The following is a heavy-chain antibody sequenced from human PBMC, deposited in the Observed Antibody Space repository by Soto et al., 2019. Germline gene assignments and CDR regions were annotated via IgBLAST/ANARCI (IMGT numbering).Heavy chain of an antibody. CDR3: ARGIAVAGNPGSGDV. V-gene: IGHV3-30*07. Sequence: DSVKGRFTISRDNSKNTLYLQMNSLRAEDTAVYYCARGIAVAGNPGSGDVWGQGTTVTVSS. J-gene: IGHJ6*02. D-gene: IGHD6-19*01.